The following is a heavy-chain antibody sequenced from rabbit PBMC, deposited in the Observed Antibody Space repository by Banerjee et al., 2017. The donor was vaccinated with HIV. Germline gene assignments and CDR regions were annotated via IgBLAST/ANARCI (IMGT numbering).Heavy chain of an antibody. CDR3: ARAERTYDYVNYWDL. J-gene: IGHJ4*01. CDR1: GFSFSSSYY. D-gene: IGHD6-1*01. V-gene: IGHV1S40*01. CDR2: IDTGSGNT. Sequence: QSLEESGGDLVKPGASLTLTCTASGFSFSSSYYMCWVRQAPGKGLEWIGCIDTGSGNTYYASWAKGRFTISKTSSTTVTLQMTSLTAADTATYFCARAERTYDYVNYWDLWGPGTLVTVS.